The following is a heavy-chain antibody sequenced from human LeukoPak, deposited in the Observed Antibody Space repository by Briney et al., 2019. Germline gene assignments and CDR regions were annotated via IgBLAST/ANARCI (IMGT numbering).Heavy chain of an antibody. V-gene: IGHV4-30-2*01. CDR2: IYHSGST. CDR1: GGSISSGGYY. D-gene: IGHD3-3*01. CDR3: ASSMYYDFWSGYYVNYFDY. J-gene: IGHJ4*02. Sequence: PSQTLSLTCTVSGGSISSGGYYWSWIRQPPGKGLEWIGYIYHSGSTYYNPSLKSRVTISVDRSKNQFSLKLSSVTAADTAVYYCASSMYYDFWSGYYVNYFDYWGQGTLVTVSS.